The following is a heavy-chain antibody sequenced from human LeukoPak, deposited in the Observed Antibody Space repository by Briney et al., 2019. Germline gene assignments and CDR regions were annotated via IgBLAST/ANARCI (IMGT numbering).Heavy chain of an antibody. CDR3: ARGRGYCSSTSCYHFDY. CDR1: GYTFTSYD. CDR2: MNPNSGNT. Sequence: ASVEVSCKASGYTFTSYDINWVRQATGQGLEWMGWMNPNSGNTGYAQKFQARVTITRNTSISTAYMELSSLRSEDTAVYYCARGRGYCSSTSCYHFDYWGQGTLVTVSS. D-gene: IGHD2-2*01. J-gene: IGHJ4*02. V-gene: IGHV1-8*03.